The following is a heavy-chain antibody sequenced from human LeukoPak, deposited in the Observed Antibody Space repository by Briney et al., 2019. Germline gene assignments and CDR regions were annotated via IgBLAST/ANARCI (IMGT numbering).Heavy chain of an antibody. CDR3: ARAYCSGGLCFYFDN. D-gene: IGHD2-15*01. CDR2: IAPDSGDT. V-gene: IGHV1-2*02. J-gene: IGHJ4*02. Sequence: GASVKVSCKASGYTFTGYYLYWVRQAPGQRLEWMGWIAPDSGDTIYAQKFQGRVTTTRDTSINTAYMELSSLKSDDTAVYYCARAYCSGGLCFYFDNWGQGTLVTISS. CDR1: GYTFTGYY.